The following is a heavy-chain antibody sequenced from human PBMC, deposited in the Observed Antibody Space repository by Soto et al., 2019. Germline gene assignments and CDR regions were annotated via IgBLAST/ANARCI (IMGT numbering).Heavy chain of an antibody. D-gene: IGHD1-26*01. CDR1: GGSISSYY. V-gene: IGHV4-59*08. CDR3: ARRWGRTFDY. J-gene: IGHJ4*02. CDR2: IYYSGST. Sequence: VQLQESGPGLVKPSETLSLTCTVSGGSISSYYWSWIRQSPGKGLEWIGYIYYSGSTTYNPSLKSRVTISVDTSKNQFSLKLRSVPAADTAVYYCARRWGRTFDYWGQGTLVTVSS.